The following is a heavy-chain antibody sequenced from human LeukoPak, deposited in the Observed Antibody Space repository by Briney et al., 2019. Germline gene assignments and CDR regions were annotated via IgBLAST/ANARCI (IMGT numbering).Heavy chain of an antibody. CDR2: ISSSSSYM. V-gene: IGHV3-21*01. D-gene: IGHD3/OR15-3a*01. J-gene: IGHJ4*02. CDR3: ARVRTWYYFDY. Sequence: GGSLRLSCAASGFIFSDYSMNWVRQAPGKGLEWVSSISSSSSYMDYGDSVKGRFTISRDNAKKSLYLQMNSLRGEDTAVYYCARVRTWYYFDYWGQGTLVTVSS. CDR1: GFIFSDYS.